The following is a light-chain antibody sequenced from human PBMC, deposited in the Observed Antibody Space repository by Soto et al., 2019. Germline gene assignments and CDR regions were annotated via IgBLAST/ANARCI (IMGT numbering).Light chain of an antibody. CDR2: DNN. CDR1: SSNIGNNY. V-gene: IGLV1-51*01. CDR3: GSWYSSRSAVL. J-gene: IGLJ2*01. Sequence: QSVLTQPPSVSAAPGQTVTISCSGSSSNIGNNYVSWYHQHPGTNPNHLIFDNNKRPSAIPDRFSGSKSGTSATLGITGLQAGDEADYYCGSWYSSRSAVLFGGGTKVTVL.